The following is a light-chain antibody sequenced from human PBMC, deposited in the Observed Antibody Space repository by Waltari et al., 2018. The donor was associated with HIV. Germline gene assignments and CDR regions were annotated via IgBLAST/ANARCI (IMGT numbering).Light chain of an antibody. CDR3: QSYDTSLSAWV. CDR2: KNK. J-gene: IGLJ2*01. CDR1: SSNIGAGYD. V-gene: IGLV1-40*03. Sequence: TVSCSGTSSNIGAGYDVHWYQQLPGTAPKLLLYKNKNRPSGVPDRFSASKSAASASLAITGLQAADEGDYFGQSYDTSLSAWVLGGGTRLTVL.